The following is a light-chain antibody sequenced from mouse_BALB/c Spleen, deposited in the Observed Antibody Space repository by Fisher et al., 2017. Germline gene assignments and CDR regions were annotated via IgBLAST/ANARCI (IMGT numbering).Light chain of an antibody. Sequence: IVLTQTTAIMSASLGERVTMTCTASSSVSSSYLHWYQQKPGSSPKPWIYRTSNLASGVPARFSGSGSGTSYSLTISSMEAEDAATYYCQQYHTFGGGTKLEIK. CDR3: QQYHT. J-gene: IGKJ1*01. V-gene: IGKV4-74*01. CDR2: RTS. CDR1: SSVSSSY.